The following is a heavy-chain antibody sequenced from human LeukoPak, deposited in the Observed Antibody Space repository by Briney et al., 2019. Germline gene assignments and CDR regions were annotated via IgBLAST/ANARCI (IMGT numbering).Heavy chain of an antibody. D-gene: IGHD3/OR15-3a*01. CDR2: IKSDGSST. J-gene: IGHJ4*02. CDR3: ARDPYLGPFDY. CDR1: GFTLSSYW. Sequence: GGSLRLSCAASGFTLSSYWMHWVRQAPGKGLVWVSRIKSDGSSTSYADSVKGRLTISRDNAKNTLYLQMNSLRAEDTAVYYCARDPYLGPFDYWGQGTLVTVSS. V-gene: IGHV3-74*01.